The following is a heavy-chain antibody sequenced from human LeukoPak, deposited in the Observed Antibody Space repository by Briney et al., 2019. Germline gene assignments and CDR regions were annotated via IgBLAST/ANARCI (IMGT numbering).Heavy chain of an antibody. D-gene: IGHD3-22*01. CDR3: ARGTYYYDSSGYYVAEYFQH. J-gene: IGHJ1*01. V-gene: IGHV4-4*02. CDR1: GGSISSSNW. Sequence: SETLSLTCAVSGGSISSSNWRSWVRQPPGKGLERIGEIYHSGSTNYNPSLKSRVTISVDKSKNQFSLKLSSVTAADTAVYYCARGTYYYDSSGYYVAEYFQHWGQGTLVTVSS. CDR2: IYHSGST.